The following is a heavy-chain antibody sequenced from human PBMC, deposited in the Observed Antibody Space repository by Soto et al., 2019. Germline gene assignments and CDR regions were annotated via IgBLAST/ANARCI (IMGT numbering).Heavy chain of an antibody. CDR2: ISGSKISI. V-gene: IGHV3-23*01. CDR3: PKGLSSLVHYYFDY. CDR1: GFTFSSYA. Sequence: GGSLRLSCAASGFTFSSYAMSWVRQAPGKGLEWVSTISGSKISIYYADSVKGRFTISRDNSKNTLYLHMSSLRAEDTAVYYCPKGLSSLVHYYFDYWGQGTLVTVSS. D-gene: IGHD3-10*01. J-gene: IGHJ4*02.